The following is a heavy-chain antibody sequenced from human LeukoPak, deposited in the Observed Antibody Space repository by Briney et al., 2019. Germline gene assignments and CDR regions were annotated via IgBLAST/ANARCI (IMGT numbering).Heavy chain of an antibody. J-gene: IGHJ5*02. CDR3: ARGREAWVVWFDP. Sequence: GGSLRVSCAASGYTFTSYWMSWVRQAPGKGLEWVANMKQDGGEKYYVQTVKGRFTISRDTAKSSLYMQMSRLRAEDTAVYYCARGREAWVVWFDPWGQGTLVTVSS. D-gene: IGHD1-26*01. CDR2: MKQDGGEK. CDR1: GYTFTSYW. V-gene: IGHV3-7*01.